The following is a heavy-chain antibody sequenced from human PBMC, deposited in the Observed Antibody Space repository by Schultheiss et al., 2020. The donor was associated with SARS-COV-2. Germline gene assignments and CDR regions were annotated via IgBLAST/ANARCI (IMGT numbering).Heavy chain of an antibody. V-gene: IGHV3-23*01. J-gene: IGHJ4*02. D-gene: IGHD6-6*01. CDR2: ISGSGGST. CDR3: AKDGTPLGIAARGGY. Sequence: GGSLRLSCAASGFTFSSYAMSWVRQAPGKGLEWVSAISGSGGSTYYADSVKGRFTISRDNSKNTLYLQMNSLRAEDTAVYYCAKDGTPLGIAARGGYWGQGTLVTVSS. CDR1: GFTFSSYA.